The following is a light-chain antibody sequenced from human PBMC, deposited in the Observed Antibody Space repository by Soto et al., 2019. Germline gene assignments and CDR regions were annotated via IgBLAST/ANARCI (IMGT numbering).Light chain of an antibody. CDR2: EAS. CDR1: QSVRSY. V-gene: IGKV3-11*01. Sequence: EIVLTQSPATLSLSPGERATLSCRASQSVRSYLAWYQQKPGQAPRLLIYEASNRATGIPARFSGSGSGTDFTLTISSLEPDAFAVYYCQQRSGWPLTFGGGTKVEIK. CDR3: QQRSGWPLT. J-gene: IGKJ4*01.